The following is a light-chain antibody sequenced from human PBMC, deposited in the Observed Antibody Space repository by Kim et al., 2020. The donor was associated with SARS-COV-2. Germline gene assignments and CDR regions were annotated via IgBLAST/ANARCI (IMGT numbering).Light chain of an antibody. CDR3: VTWDDSLKGHV. CDR2: NNN. J-gene: IGLJ1*01. V-gene: IGLV1-44*01. CDR1: SSNIGRNT. Sequence: QSVLTQPPSASATPGQMVTISCSGSSSNIGRNTVNWYQQFPGTAPKLLISNNNQRPSGVPDRFSGSKSGTSASLAISGLQSEDEADYYCVTWDDSLKGHVFGTGTKVTVL.